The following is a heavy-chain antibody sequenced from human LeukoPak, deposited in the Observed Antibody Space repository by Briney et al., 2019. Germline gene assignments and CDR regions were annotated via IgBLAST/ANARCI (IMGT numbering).Heavy chain of an antibody. D-gene: IGHD3-22*01. J-gene: IGHJ4*02. V-gene: IGHV4-30-4*01. Sequence: SQTLSLTCTVSGGSISSGDYYWSWIRQPPGKGLEWIGYIYYSGSTYYNPSLKSRVTISVDTSKNQFSLKLSPVTAADTAVYYCARANPDYYDSSGYYDYWGQGTLVTVSS. CDR1: GGSISSGDYY. CDR3: ARANPDYYDSSGYYDY. CDR2: IYYSGST.